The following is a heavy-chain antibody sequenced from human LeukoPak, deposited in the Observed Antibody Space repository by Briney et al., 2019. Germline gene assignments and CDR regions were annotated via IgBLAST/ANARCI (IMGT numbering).Heavy chain of an antibody. Sequence: ASVKVSCKASVGTFSIYAISWVRQAPGQGLEWMGGIIPIFGTANYAQKFQGRVTIPAQESTSTDYMQLSSLRSEETDVYYCARHVVVVVPAPRWWFDPWGQGTLVPVSS. V-gene: IGHV1-69*13. D-gene: IGHD2-2*01. J-gene: IGHJ5*02. CDR3: ARHVVVVVPAPRWWFDP. CDR2: IIPIFGTA. CDR1: VGTFSIYA.